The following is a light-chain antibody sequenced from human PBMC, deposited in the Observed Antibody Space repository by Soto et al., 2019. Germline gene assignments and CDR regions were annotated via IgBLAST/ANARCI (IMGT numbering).Light chain of an antibody. Sequence: QSALTQPASVSGSPGQSITISCTGTSSNVGSYKLVSWYQQHPGKAPKLMIFEVNKRPSGVSNRLSGSKSGNTASLTISGLKVEDEADYYCCSSGGSPTYVFGTGTKLTVL. CDR1: SSNVGSYKL. CDR3: CSSGGSPTYV. V-gene: IGLV2-23*02. J-gene: IGLJ1*01. CDR2: EVN.